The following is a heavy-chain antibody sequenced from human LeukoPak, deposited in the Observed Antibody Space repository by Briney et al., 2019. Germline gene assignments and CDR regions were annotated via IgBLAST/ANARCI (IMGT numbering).Heavy chain of an antibody. D-gene: IGHD3-10*01. CDR2: INEDGSEK. V-gene: IGHV3-7*01. CDR3: VRTHLVRGVIRNYYYGMDV. CDR1: GFNFRDYW. Sequence: PGGSLRLSCAVSGFNFRDYWMSWVRQAPGKGLEWVANINEDGSEKYYVDSVKGRVTTSRDNAKNSLFLQMNSLRVEDTAVYYCVRTHLVRGVIRNYYYGMDVWGQGTTVIASS. J-gene: IGHJ6*02.